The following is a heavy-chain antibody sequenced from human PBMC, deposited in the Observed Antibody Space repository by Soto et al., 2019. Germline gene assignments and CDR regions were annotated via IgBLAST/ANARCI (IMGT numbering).Heavy chain of an antibody. V-gene: IGHV4-34*01. Sequence: SETLSLTCAVYGGSFSGYYWTWIRQPPGTGLEWIGEINHSGSTNYNPSLKSRVTISVDTSKNQFSLKLTSVTAADTAVYYCAREGITMVRGYGMDVWGQGTTVT. CDR1: GGSFSGYY. D-gene: IGHD3-10*01. CDR2: INHSGST. J-gene: IGHJ6*02. CDR3: AREGITMVRGYGMDV.